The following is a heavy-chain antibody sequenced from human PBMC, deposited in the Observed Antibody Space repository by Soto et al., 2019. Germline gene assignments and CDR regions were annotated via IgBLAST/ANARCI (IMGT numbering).Heavy chain of an antibody. D-gene: IGHD3-9*01. V-gene: IGHV4-34*01. CDR1: GGSFSGYY. Sequence: QVQLQQWGAGLLKPSETLSLTCAVYGGSFSGYYWSWIRQPPGKGREWIGEINHSGSKSYNPSPKSLVNISVDTSKNQFSLTLSSVTAAHTAVYYCAIQVAPGILRYPEAYGGWGQGTLVTVSS. CDR2: INHSGSK. CDR3: AIQVAPGILRYPEAYGG. J-gene: IGHJ4*02.